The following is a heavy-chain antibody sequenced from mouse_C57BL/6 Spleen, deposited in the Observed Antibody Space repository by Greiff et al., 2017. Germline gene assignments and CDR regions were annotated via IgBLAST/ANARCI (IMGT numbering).Heavy chain of an antibody. Sequence: QVQLQQSGPELVKPGASVKISCKASGYAFSSSWMNWVKQRPGKGLEWIGRIYPGDGTTNYNGKFKGKATLTADKSSSTAYMQLSSLTSEDSAVYYCARGGLGFDYYDMDDWGQGTSVTVSS. CDR1: GYAFSSSW. CDR3: ARGGLGFDYYDMDD. V-gene: IGHV1-82*01. CDR2: IYPGDGTT. D-gene: IGHD4-1*01. J-gene: IGHJ4*01.